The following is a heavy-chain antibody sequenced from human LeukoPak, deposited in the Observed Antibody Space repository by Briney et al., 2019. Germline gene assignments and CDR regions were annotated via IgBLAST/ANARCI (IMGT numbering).Heavy chain of an antibody. D-gene: IGHD3-10*01. Sequence: ASVEVSCKASEYTFTGYYMHWVRQAPGQGLEWMGWINPNSGGTNYAQKFQGRVTMTRDTSISTAYMELSRLRSDDTAVYYCARDIGIRGVITADYWGQGTLVTVSS. CDR3: ARDIGIRGVITADY. CDR2: INPNSGGT. V-gene: IGHV1-2*02. J-gene: IGHJ4*02. CDR1: EYTFTGYY.